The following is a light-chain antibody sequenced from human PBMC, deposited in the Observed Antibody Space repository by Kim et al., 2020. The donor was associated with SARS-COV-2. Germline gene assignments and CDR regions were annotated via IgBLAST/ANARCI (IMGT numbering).Light chain of an antibody. Sequence: QSVLTQSPSASGTPGQRVTISCSGSSSNIGSNTVNWYQQLPGTAPKLLIYSNNQRPSGVPDRFSGSKSGTSASLAISGLQSEDEAEYFCAAWDNSLNGRYVFGSGTKVLVL. CDR1: SSNIGSNT. CDR2: SNN. J-gene: IGLJ1*01. V-gene: IGLV1-44*01. CDR3: AAWDNSLNGRYV.